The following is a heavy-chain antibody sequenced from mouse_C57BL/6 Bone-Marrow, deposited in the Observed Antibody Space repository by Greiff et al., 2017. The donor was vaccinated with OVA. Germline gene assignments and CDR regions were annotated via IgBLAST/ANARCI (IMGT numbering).Heavy chain of an antibody. CDR2: IYPGSGST. V-gene: IGHV1-55*01. CDR1: GYTFTSYW. D-gene: IGHD1-1*01. Sequence: VPLQQPGAELVKPGASVKMSCKASGYTFTSYWITWVKQRPGQGLEWFGDIYPGSGSTNYNEKFKSKATLTVDTSSSTAYMQLSSLTSEDSAVYYCGRGGTTVVDWYFDVWGTGTTVTVSS. CDR3: GRGGTTVVDWYFDV. J-gene: IGHJ1*03.